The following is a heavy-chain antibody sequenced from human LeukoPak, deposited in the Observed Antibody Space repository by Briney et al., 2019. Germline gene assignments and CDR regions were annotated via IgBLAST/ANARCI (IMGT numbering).Heavy chain of an antibody. J-gene: IGHJ6*02. V-gene: IGHV3-7*03. CDR1: GFTFSSYS. D-gene: IGHD3-16*01. CDR2: INHNGNVN. Sequence: RPGGSLRLSCAASGFTFSSYSMNWARQAPGKGLEWVASINHNGNVNYYVDSVKGRFTISRDNAKNPLYLQMSNLRAEDTAVYFCARGGGLDVWGQGATVTVSS. CDR3: ARGGGLDV.